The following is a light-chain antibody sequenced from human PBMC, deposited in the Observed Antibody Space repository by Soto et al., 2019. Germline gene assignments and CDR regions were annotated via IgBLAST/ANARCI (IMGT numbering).Light chain of an antibody. J-gene: IGKJ5*01. Sequence: EIVLTQSPATLSLSPGERATLSFSSSQSVSSYLAWYQQKPGQAPRLLIYDVSNRATGIPARFSGSGSGTDFTLTISSLEPEDFAVYYCQQRSTWPPIIFGQGTRLEIK. CDR2: DVS. CDR1: QSVSSY. CDR3: QQRSTWPPII. V-gene: IGKV3-11*01.